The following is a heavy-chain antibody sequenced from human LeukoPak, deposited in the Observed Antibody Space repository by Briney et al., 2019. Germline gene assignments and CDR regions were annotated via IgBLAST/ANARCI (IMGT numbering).Heavy chain of an antibody. J-gene: IGHJ6*03. V-gene: IGHV1-2*02. Sequence: ASVKVSCKASGYTFTGYYMHWVRQAPGQGLEWMGWINPNSGGTNYAQKFQGRVTMTRDTSISTAYMELSRLRSDDTAVYYCAREKVTMVRGVIRGLSEVPYYYYMDVWGKGTTVTVSS. CDR1: GYTFTGYY. D-gene: IGHD3-10*01. CDR3: AREKVTMVRGVIRGLSEVPYYYYMDV. CDR2: INPNSGGT.